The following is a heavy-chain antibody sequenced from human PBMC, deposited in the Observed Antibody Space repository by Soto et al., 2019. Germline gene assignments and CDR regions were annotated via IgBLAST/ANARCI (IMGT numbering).Heavy chain of an antibody. Sequence: QLQLQESGPGLVKPSETLSLTCTVSGGSISSSSYYWGWIRQPPGKGLEWIGSIYYSGSTYYNPSLKSRVTISVDTSKNQFSLKLSSVTAADTAVYYCAPSTGYSPYYFDYWGQGTLVTVSS. CDR3: APSTGYSPYYFDY. V-gene: IGHV4-39*01. J-gene: IGHJ4*02. CDR1: GGSISSSSYY. CDR2: IYYSGST. D-gene: IGHD6-13*01.